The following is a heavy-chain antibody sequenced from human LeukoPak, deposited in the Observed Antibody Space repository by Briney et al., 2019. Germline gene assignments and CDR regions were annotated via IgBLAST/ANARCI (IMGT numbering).Heavy chain of an antibody. CDR3: AKGPGGSGSSSPYFDS. CDR1: GFTFSNYA. CDR2: INYSGTSP. Sequence: PGGSLRLSCAASGFTFSNYAMTWVRRAPGKGLEWVSGINYSGTSPYYADSVKGRFSVSRDNSKNTLYLQMDSLRVEDTAVYFCAKGPGGSGSSSPYFDSWGQGSLVTVSS. J-gene: IGHJ4*02. D-gene: IGHD6-13*01. V-gene: IGHV3-23*01.